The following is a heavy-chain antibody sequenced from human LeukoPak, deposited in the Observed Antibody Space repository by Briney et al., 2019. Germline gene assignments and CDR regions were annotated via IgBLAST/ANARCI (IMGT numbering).Heavy chain of an antibody. CDR2: MSYDESKK. V-gene: IGHV3-30-3*01. CDR3: AREKYGGYYFDY. D-gene: IGHD4-23*01. J-gene: IGHJ4*02. CDR1: GLTFSSNS. Sequence: GGSLRLSCAASGLTFSSNSMHWVRQAPGKGLEWVALMSYDESKKYYADSVKGRFTISRDNSKNTLYLQMNSLRPEDTAVYNCAREKYGGYYFDYWGQGTLVTVSS.